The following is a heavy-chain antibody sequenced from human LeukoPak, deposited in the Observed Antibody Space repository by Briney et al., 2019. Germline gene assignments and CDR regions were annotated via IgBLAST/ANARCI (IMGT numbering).Heavy chain of an antibody. CDR1: GFTFSSYG. V-gene: IGHV3-21*01. CDR3: AGVSGSPAYYFDY. Sequence: GGSLRLSCAASGFTFSSYGMHWVRQAPGKGLEWVSSISSSSSYIYYADSVKGRFTISRDNAKNSLYLQMNSLRAEDTAVYYCAGVSGSPAYYFDYWGQGTLVTVSS. J-gene: IGHJ4*02. D-gene: IGHD1-26*01. CDR2: ISSSSSYI.